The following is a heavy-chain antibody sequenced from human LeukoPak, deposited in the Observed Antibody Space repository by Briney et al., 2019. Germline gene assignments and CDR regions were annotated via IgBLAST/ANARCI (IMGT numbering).Heavy chain of an antibody. J-gene: IGHJ4*02. Sequence: ASVKVSCKASGYTFTGYYMHWVRQAPGQGLEWMGWINPNSGGTNYAQKFQGRVTMTRDTSISTAYMELSRLRSDDTAVYYCARGRFMVREATYFDYWGQGTLVTVSS. V-gene: IGHV1-2*02. CDR3: ARGRFMVREATYFDY. CDR2: INPNSGGT. D-gene: IGHD3-10*01. CDR1: GYTFTGYY.